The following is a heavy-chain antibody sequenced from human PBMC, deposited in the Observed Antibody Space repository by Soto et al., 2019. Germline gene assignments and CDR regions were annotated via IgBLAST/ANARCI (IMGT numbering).Heavy chain of an antibody. J-gene: IGHJ4*02. CDR2: IIPIFGTA. CDR1: GGTFSSYA. D-gene: IGHD2-21*01. V-gene: IGHV1-69*06. CDR3: PRVYVRRDCRAPFDY. Sequence: QVQLVQSVAEVKKPGSSVKVSCKGSGGTFSSYAISWVRQAPGQGLEWMGGIIPIFGTANYAQKFQGRVTITADKSTSTAYMELSSLRSEDTAVYYCPRVYVRRDCRAPFDYWGQGTLVTVSS.